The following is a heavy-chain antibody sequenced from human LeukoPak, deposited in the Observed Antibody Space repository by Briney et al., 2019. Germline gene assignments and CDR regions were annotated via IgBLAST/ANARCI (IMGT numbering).Heavy chain of an antibody. V-gene: IGHV4-34*01. Sequence: SETLSLTCAVYGGSFSGYYWSWIRQPPGKGLEWIGEINHSGSTNYNPSLKSRVTISVDTSKNQFSLKLSSVTAADTAVYYCERGPRYSSSWYGYWSQGTLVTVSS. CDR2: INHSGST. CDR1: GGSFSGYY. CDR3: ERGPRYSSSWYGY. J-gene: IGHJ4*02. D-gene: IGHD6-13*01.